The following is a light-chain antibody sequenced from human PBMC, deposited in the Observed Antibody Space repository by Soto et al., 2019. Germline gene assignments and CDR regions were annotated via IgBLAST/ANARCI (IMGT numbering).Light chain of an antibody. CDR2: EVT. J-gene: IGLJ7*01. CDR1: SVDINY. Sequence: QSVLTQPPSASGSRGQSVTISCTGTSVDINYVSWFQQHPGKAPKLIICEVTKRPSGVPDRFSGSKSGNTASLTVSGLQGDDEADYYCSSYAGRDIWVFGGGTQLTVL. CDR3: SSYAGRDIWV. V-gene: IGLV2-8*01.